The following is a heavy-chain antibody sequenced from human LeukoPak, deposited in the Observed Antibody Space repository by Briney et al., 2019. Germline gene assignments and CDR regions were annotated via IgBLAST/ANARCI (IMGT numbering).Heavy chain of an antibody. CDR2: IIPIFGTA. J-gene: IGHJ5*02. CDR1: GGTFSSYA. CDR3: ARTERRGSAPNWFDP. D-gene: IGHD3-10*01. V-gene: IGHV1-69*13. Sequence: SVKVSCKAFGGTFSSYAISWVRQAPGQGLEWMGGIIPIFGTANYAQKFQGRVTITADESTSTAYMELSSLRSEDTAVYYCARTERRGSAPNWFDPWGQGTLVTVSS.